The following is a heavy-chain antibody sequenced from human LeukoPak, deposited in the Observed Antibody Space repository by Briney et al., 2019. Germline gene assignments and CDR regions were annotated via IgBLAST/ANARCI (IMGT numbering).Heavy chain of an antibody. CDR1: GDSITRYY. Sequence: SETLSLTCSVSGDSITRYYWTWVRQPPGKGLEWIGYSYTRGSSNYNPSLRSRATISVDPSKTQFSLHLNSVTAADTAVYYCARLLPDLRYDTSGRYTRSFDVWGQGTLVTVSS. D-gene: IGHD3-22*01. CDR2: SYTRGSS. CDR3: ARLLPDLRYDTSGRYTRSFDV. V-gene: IGHV4-4*08. J-gene: IGHJ3*01.